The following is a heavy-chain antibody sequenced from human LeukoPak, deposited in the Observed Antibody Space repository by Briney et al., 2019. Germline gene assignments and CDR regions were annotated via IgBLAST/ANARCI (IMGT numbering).Heavy chain of an antibody. V-gene: IGHV4-30-4*08. CDR1: GGSISSGDYY. D-gene: IGHD2-2*01. CDR2: IYDSGST. J-gene: IGHJ5*02. Sequence: SQTLSLTCTVSGGSISSGDYYWSWIRQPPGKGLEWIGYIYDSGSTFHYNPSLKSRVNISIDTSRNQFSLRLSSVTAVDTAVYYCASTDCSSDRCYGANWFDPWGQGTLVTVSS. CDR3: ASTDCSSDRCYGANWFDP.